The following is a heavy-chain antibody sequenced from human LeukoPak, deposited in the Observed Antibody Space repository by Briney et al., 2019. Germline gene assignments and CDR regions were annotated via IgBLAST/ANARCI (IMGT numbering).Heavy chain of an antibody. CDR1: GYTFTSYD. CDR3: ARGRSRENWFDP. CDR2: MNPNSGNT. J-gene: IGHJ5*02. Sequence: ASVKVSCKASGYTFTSYDINWVRQAPGQGLEWMGWMNPNSGNTGYAQKFQGRVNITRNTSISTAYMELSSLRSEDTAVYYCARGRSRENWFDPWGQGTLVTVSS. V-gene: IGHV1-8*03.